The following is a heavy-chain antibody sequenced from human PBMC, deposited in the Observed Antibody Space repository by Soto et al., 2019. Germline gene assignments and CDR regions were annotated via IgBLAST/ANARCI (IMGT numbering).Heavy chain of an antibody. CDR1: GYTFTTYY. D-gene: IGHD6-19*01. Sequence: GASVKVSCKASGYTFTTYYMHWVRQAPGQGLEWMGIINPSGGSTSYAQKFQGRVTMTRDTSTSTVYMELSSLRSEDTAVYYCARETVAGTTDYWGQGTLVTVSS. CDR2: INPSGGST. V-gene: IGHV1-46*01. CDR3: ARETVAGTTDY. J-gene: IGHJ4*02.